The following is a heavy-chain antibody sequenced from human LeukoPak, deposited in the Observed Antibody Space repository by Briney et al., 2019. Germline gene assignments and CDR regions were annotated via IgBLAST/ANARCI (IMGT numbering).Heavy chain of an antibody. Sequence: ASVKVSCKASGYTFTGYYMHWVRQAPGQGLEWMGWINPNSGGTSFAQKFHGRVTMTRDTSISTAYMELSSLKSDDTAVYYCARASRPSPFDYWGQGTLVTVSS. CDR2: INPNSGGT. CDR1: GYTFTGYY. CDR3: ARASRPSPFDY. J-gene: IGHJ4*02. V-gene: IGHV1-2*02.